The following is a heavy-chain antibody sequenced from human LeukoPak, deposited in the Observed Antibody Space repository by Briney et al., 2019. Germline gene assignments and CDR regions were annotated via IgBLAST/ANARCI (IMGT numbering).Heavy chain of an antibody. Sequence: ASVKVSCKASGYTFTSYGISWVRQAPGQGLEWMGWISAYNGNTNYAQKLQGRVTMTTDTSTSTAYMELRSLRSDDTAVYYCARDREMYERTWEYYYGSGSYVGLYYWDQGTLVTVSS. D-gene: IGHD3-10*01. J-gene: IGHJ4*02. CDR3: ARDREMYERTWEYYYGSGSYVGLYY. CDR2: ISAYNGNT. CDR1: GYTFTSYG. V-gene: IGHV1-18*01.